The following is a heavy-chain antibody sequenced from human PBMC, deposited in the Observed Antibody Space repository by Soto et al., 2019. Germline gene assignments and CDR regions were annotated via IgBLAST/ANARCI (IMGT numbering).Heavy chain of an antibody. Sequence: ASVKVSCKASGYIFTSYGISWVRQAPGQGLEWMGWISAYNGNTNYAQKLQGRVTMTTDTSTSTAYMELRSLRSDDTAVYYCARELGYCSGGSCYSDNWFDPWGQGTLVTVSS. CDR3: ARELGYCSGGSCYSDNWFDP. CDR2: ISAYNGNT. V-gene: IGHV1-18*01. CDR1: GYIFTSYG. D-gene: IGHD2-15*01. J-gene: IGHJ5*02.